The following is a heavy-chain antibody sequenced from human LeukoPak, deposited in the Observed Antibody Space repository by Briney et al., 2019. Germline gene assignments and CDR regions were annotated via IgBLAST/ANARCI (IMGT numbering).Heavy chain of an antibody. D-gene: IGHD6-19*01. CDR2: INTNTGNP. Sequence: GASVKISFKASGYTFSSYAMNWVRQAPGQGLEWMGWINTNTGNPTYAQGFTGRFVFSSDTSVSTAYLQISSLKPEDSGVYYCARSVESAYSSAWYTGFDSWGQGTLVTVSS. J-gene: IGHJ4*02. CDR3: ARSVESAYSSAWYTGFDS. V-gene: IGHV7-4-1*02. CDR1: GYTFSSYA.